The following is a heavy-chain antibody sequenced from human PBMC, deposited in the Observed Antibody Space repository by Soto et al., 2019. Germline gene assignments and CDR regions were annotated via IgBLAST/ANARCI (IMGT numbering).Heavy chain of an antibody. D-gene: IGHD3-3*01. V-gene: IGHV4-31*03. Sequence: LSLTCTVSGGSISSGGYYWSWIRQHPGKGLEWIGYIYYSGSTYYNPSLKSRVTISVDTSKNQFSLKLSSVTAADTAVYYCARDKGYDFWSGPNYYYYYGMDVWGQGTTVTVSS. CDR3: ARDKGYDFWSGPNYYYYYGMDV. CDR2: IYYSGST. J-gene: IGHJ6*02. CDR1: GGSISSGGYY.